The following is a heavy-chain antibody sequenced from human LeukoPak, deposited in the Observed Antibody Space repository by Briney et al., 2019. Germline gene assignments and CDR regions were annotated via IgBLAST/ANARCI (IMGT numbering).Heavy chain of an antibody. CDR2: IYYSGST. CDR3: ARAGSYDDNYFDY. D-gene: IGHD3-22*01. J-gene: IGHJ4*02. Sequence: PSETLSLTCTVSGGSISSYYWSWIRQPPGKGLEWIGYIYYSGSTNYNPSLKSRVTISVDRSKNQFSLKLSSVTAADTAVYYCARAGSYDDNYFDYWGQGTLVTVSS. CDR1: GGSISSYY. V-gene: IGHV4-59*12.